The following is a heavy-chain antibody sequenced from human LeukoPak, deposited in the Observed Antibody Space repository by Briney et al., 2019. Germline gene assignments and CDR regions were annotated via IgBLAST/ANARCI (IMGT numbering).Heavy chain of an antibody. D-gene: IGHD6-13*01. CDR1: GGSFSAYY. V-gene: IGHV4-34*01. CDR3: ARQSSSSWYPFDY. J-gene: IGHJ4*02. Sequence: PSETLSLTCAVYGGSFSAYYWSWIRQPPGKGLEWIGEINHSGSTNYNPSLKSRVTISVDTSKNQFSLKLSSVTAADTAVYYCARQSSSSWYPFDYWGQGTLVTVSS. CDR2: INHSGST.